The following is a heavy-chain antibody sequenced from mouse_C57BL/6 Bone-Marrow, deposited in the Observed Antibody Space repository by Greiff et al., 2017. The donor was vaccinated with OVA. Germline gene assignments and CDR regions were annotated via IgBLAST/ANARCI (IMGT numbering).Heavy chain of an antibody. V-gene: IGHV1-15*01. D-gene: IGHD2-5*01. J-gene: IGHJ4*01. CDR1: GYTFTDYE. Sequence: VQLQQSGAELVRPGASVTLSCKASGYTFTDYEMHWVKQTPVHGLEWIGAIDPETGGTAYNQKFKGKATLTADKSSSTAYMELSSLTSEDSAVYYCTRGYSNYYAMDYWGQGTSVTVSA. CDR2: IDPETGGT. CDR3: TRGYSNYYAMDY.